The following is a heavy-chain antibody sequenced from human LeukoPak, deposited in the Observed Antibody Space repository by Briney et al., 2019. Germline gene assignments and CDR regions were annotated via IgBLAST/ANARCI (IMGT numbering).Heavy chain of an antibody. CDR3: ARQLGGSGSY. J-gene: IGHJ4*02. D-gene: IGHD3-10*01. V-gene: IGHV3-7*01. CDR2: IKQDGSEK. Sequence: GGSLRLSCAASGFTFNSYWMSWVRQAPRKGLEWVANIKQDGSEKYYVDSVKGRFTISRDNAKNSVYLQMNSLRAEDTAVYYRARQLGGSGSYWGQGTLVTVSS. CDR1: GFTFNSYW.